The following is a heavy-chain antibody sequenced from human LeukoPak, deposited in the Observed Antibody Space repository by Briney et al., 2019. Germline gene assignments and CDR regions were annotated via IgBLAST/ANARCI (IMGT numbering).Heavy chain of an antibody. Sequence: ASVKVSCKASGYSFVSYGISWVRQAPGQGLEWMGWISAVNGDINYAQNFQGRVTMTTDTSTSTAYMELRSLTSDDTAVYYCAKDYNYIIDYWGQGTLVTVSS. J-gene: IGHJ4*02. CDR2: ISAVNGDI. CDR1: GYSFVSYG. V-gene: IGHV1-18*01. D-gene: IGHD5-24*01. CDR3: AKDYNYIIDY.